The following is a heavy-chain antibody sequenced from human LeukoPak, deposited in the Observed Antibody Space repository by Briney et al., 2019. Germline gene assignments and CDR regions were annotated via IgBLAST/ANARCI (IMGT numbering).Heavy chain of an antibody. CDR2: IIPIFGTA. Sequence: SVKVSCKASGGTFSSYAISWVRQAPGQVLEWMGGIIPIFGTANYAQKFQGRVTITADKSTSTAYMELSSLRSEDTAVYCCASGPVRGVIMHDLNDYWGQGTLVTVSS. J-gene: IGHJ4*02. CDR1: GGTFSSYA. CDR3: ASGPVRGVIMHDLNDY. V-gene: IGHV1-69*06. D-gene: IGHD3-10*01.